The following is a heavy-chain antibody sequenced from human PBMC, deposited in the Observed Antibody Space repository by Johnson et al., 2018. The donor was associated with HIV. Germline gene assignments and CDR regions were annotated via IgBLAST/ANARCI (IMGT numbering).Heavy chain of an antibody. CDR2: ISNDGSNK. J-gene: IGHJ3*01. Sequence: QVQLVESGGGVVQPGRSLRLSCAASAFTFSSYAMHWVRQAPGKGLEWVAVISNDGSNKYYADSVKGRFTISRDNSKNTLYLQMNSLRAEDTAVYYCAAPVGATGWGQGTMVTVSS. CDR3: AAPVGATG. D-gene: IGHD1-26*01. V-gene: IGHV3-30*04. CDR1: AFTFSSYA.